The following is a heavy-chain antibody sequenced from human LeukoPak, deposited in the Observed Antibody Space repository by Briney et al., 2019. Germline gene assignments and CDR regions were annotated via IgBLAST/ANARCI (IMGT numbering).Heavy chain of an antibody. Sequence: PGGSLRLSCAASGFTFSSYAMSWVRQPPGKGLEWIGYIYYSGSTNYNPSLKSRVTISVDTSKNQFSLKLSSVTAADTAVYYCARLYGGNRSFDYWGQGTLVTVSS. CDR3: ARLYGGNRSFDY. CDR2: IYYSGST. V-gene: IGHV4-59*01. CDR1: GFTFSSYA. J-gene: IGHJ4*02. D-gene: IGHD4-23*01.